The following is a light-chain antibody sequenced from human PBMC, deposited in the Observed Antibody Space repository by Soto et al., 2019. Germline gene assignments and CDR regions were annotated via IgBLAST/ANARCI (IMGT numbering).Light chain of an antibody. V-gene: IGKV1-5*03. CDR3: QQYKSYPWT. CDR2: AAS. Sequence: DIQMTQSPSTLSASVGDRVTITCRASQSLTSWLAWYQRKPGKAPKLLIYAASTLEIGVPSRFSGGSESGTEFTLTINSLQPDDFAVYYCQQYKSYPWTFGLGTRVE. J-gene: IGKJ1*01. CDR1: QSLTSW.